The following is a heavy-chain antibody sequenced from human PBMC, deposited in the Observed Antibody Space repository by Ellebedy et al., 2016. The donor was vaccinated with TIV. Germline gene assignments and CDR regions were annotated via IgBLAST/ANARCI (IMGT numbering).Heavy chain of an antibody. CDR1: GVSISNNSYY. J-gene: IGHJ4*02. Sequence: SETLSLXCTVSGVSISNNSYYWTWIRQPPGKTLEWIGIIFYDGDAYYNPSLRSRVTMSVDTSRNQFSLKLRSVTAADTAVYYCASSPSGYEIPYWGQGTLVTVSS. V-gene: IGHV4-39*07. CDR3: ASSPSGYEIPY. D-gene: IGHD5-12*01. CDR2: IFYDGDA.